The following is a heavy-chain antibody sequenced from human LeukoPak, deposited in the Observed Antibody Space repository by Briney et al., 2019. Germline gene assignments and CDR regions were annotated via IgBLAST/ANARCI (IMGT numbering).Heavy chain of an antibody. CDR3: ARDPDRDGVDY. J-gene: IGHJ4*02. CDR1: GFTFTSCW. V-gene: IGHV3-7*01. Sequence: GGSLRLSCAASGFTFTSCWMNWVRQAPGMGLEWVANIKQDGSEKYYVDSVKGRFTISRDNAKNSLYLQMNSLRAEDTAVYYCARDPDRDGVDYWGQGTLVTVSS. D-gene: IGHD1-14*01. CDR2: IKQDGSEK.